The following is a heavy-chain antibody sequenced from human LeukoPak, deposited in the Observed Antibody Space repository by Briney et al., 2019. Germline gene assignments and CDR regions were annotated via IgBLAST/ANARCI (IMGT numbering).Heavy chain of an antibody. Sequence: SSETLSLTCTVSGGSISSYYWSWIRQPPGKGLEWIGYIYYSGSTNYNPSLKSRVTISVDTSKNQFSLKLSSVTAADTAVYYCAREVAARGVKYYYYYMDVWGKGTTVTVSS. CDR1: GGSISSYY. CDR2: IYYSGST. J-gene: IGHJ6*03. CDR3: AREVAARGVKYYYYYMDV. V-gene: IGHV4-59*12. D-gene: IGHD6-6*01.